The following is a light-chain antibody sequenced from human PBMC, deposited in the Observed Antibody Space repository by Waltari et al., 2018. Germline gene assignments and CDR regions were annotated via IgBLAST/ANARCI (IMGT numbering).Light chain of an antibody. J-gene: IGKJ4*01. CDR2: LGS. CDR1: QSLLHSNGYNY. CDR3: MQALQTPLT. V-gene: IGKV2-28*01. Sequence: DIVMTQSPLSLPVTPGEPASISCRSSQSLLHSNGYNYLDWDLQKPGQSPQLLIYLGSNRASGVPDRFSGSGSGTDFTLKISRVEAEDVGVYYCMQALQTPLTFGGGTKVEMK.